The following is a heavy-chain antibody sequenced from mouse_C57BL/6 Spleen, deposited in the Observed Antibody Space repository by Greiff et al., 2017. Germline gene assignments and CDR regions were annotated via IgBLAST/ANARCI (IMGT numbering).Heavy chain of an antibody. V-gene: IGHV1-7*01. CDR2: INPSSGYT. D-gene: IGHD2-4*01. J-gene: IGHJ3*01. CDR1: GYTFTSYW. CDR3: ARSFYDCGGAWFAY. Sequence: VQLQQSGAELAKPGASVKLSCKASGYTFTSYWMHWVKQRPGQGLEWIGYINPSSGYTKYNQKFKDKATLTADKSSNTAYMQLSSLTYEDSAVYYCARSFYDCGGAWFAYWGQGTLVTVSA.